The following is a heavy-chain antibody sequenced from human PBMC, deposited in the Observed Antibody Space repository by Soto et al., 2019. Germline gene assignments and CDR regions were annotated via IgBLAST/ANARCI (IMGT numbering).Heavy chain of an antibody. CDR2: IYPGDADT. Sequence: EVQLVQSGAEVKKPGESLKISCKGSGYIFATHWIAWVRQMPGKGLEWMGIIYPGDADTRYIPSFQGQVTISADKSISTAYLQWSSLKASDSAMYYCARHEEKCPQYYLESWGQGTLVTVSS. D-gene: IGHD4-4*01. CDR3: ARHEEKCPQYYLES. V-gene: IGHV5-51*01. CDR1: GYIFATHW. J-gene: IGHJ4*02.